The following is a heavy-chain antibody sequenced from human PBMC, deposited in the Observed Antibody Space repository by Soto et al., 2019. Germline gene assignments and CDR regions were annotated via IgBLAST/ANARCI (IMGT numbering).Heavy chain of an antibody. V-gene: IGHV4-30-4*01. Sequence: QVQLQESGPGLVKPSQTLSLTCTVSGGSISSGDYYWSWIRRPPGKGLEWIGYIYYSGSTYYNPSLKSRVTLSVDTSKNQFSLKLSSVTAADTAVYYCAREAAAVNWFDPWGQGTLVTVSS. J-gene: IGHJ5*02. CDR3: AREAAAVNWFDP. D-gene: IGHD6-13*01. CDR2: IYYSGST. CDR1: GGSISSGDYY.